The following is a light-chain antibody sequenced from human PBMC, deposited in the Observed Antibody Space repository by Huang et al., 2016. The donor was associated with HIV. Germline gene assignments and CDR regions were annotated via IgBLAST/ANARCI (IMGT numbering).Light chain of an antibody. CDR3: QQSAVTPRT. V-gene: IGKV1-39*01. J-gene: IGKJ2*01. Sequence: DIQITQSPFSLSASVGDRVIITCRASQNINRYLNWYQQQPGKAPKLLISGASKLQSGVPSSFSGSGSVTHVTLAISTLQPEDSATYYCQQSAVTPRTFGQGTKLEI. CDR2: GAS. CDR1: QNINRY.